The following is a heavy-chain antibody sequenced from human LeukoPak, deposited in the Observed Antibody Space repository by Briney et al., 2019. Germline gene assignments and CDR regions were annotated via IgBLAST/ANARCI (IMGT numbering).Heavy chain of an antibody. CDR1: GYTFTSYD. J-gene: IGHJ6*03. D-gene: IGHD3-3*01. CDR3: ARGQNYDFWSGYYTGYYYYMDV. CDR2: MNPNSGNT. V-gene: IGHV1-8*03. Sequence: ASVKVSCKASGYTFTSYDINWVRQATGQGPEWMGWMNPNSGNTGYAQKFQGRVTITRNTSISTAYMELSSLRSEDTAVYYCARGQNYDFWSGYYTGYYYYMDVWGKGTTVTVSS.